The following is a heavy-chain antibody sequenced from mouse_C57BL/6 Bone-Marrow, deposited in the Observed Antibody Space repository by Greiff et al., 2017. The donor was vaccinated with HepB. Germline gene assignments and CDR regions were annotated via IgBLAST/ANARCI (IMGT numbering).Heavy chain of an antibody. J-gene: IGHJ3*01. CDR2: ISDGGSYT. V-gene: IGHV5-4*03. Sequence: DVKLVESGGGLVKPGGSLKLSCAASGFTFSSYAMSWVRQTPEKRLEWVATISDGGSYTYYPDNVKGRFTISRDNAKNNLYLQMSHLKSEDTAMYYCARRGDYPWFAYWGQGTLVTVSA. D-gene: IGHD2-4*01. CDR1: GFTFSSYA. CDR3: ARRGDYPWFAY.